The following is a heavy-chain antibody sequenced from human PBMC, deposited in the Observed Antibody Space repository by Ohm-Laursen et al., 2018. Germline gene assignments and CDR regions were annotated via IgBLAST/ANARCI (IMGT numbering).Heavy chain of an antibody. J-gene: IGHJ4*02. CDR3: ARDVYHDYLWGSPPGES. CDR1: GFTFSSYG. D-gene: IGHD3-16*01. V-gene: IGHV3-30*03. CDR2: ISYDGSNK. Sequence: SLRLSCAASGFTFSSYGMHWVRQAPGKGLEWVAVISYDGSNKYYADSVKGRFTISRDNSKNTPYLQMNGLRVEDTAVYYCARDVYHDYLWGSPPGESWGQGTLVTVSS.